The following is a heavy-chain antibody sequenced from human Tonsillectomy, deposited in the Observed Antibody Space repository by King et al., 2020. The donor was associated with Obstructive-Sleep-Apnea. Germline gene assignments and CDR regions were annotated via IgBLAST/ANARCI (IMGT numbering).Heavy chain of an antibody. Sequence: VQLVESGGGLVQPGGSLKLSCAASGFTFTAYWMSWVRQAPGTGLEWVANIKQDGSEEYYVDAVNGRFTISRDNAKNSLFLQKYSLRAEDTAVYFCVRDRVGQLLEVFDMWGQGTRVTVSS. V-gene: IGHV3-7*01. D-gene: IGHD3-10*01. J-gene: IGHJ3*02. CDR1: GFTFTAYW. CDR2: IKQDGSEE. CDR3: VRDRVGQLLEVFDM.